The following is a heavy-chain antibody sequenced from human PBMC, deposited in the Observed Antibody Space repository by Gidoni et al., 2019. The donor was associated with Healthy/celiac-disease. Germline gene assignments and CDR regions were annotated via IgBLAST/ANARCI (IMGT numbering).Heavy chain of an antibody. CDR1: GGSISSGGSY. V-gene: IGHV4-31*01. Sequence: QVQLQESGPGLVKPSQTLSLTCTVSGGSISSGGSYWSWIRQHPGKGLEWIGYIYYSGSTYYNPSLKSLVTISVDTSKNQFSLKLSSVTAADTAVYYCARGTPQYYYDSSAVDAFDIWGQGTMVPVSS. CDR3: ARGTPQYYYDSSAVDAFDI. J-gene: IGHJ3*02. D-gene: IGHD3-22*01. CDR2: IYYSGST.